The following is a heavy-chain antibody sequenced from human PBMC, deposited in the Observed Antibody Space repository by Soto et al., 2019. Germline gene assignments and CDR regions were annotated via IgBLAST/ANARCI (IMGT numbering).Heavy chain of an antibody. CDR2: ISSSGSTI. CDR1: GFTFSDYY. D-gene: IGHD3-22*01. CDR3: ARPDYYDSSGYLDTRAFFDY. J-gene: IGHJ4*02. V-gene: IGHV3-11*01. Sequence: GGSLRLSCAASGFTFSDYYMSWIRQAPGKGLEWVSYISSSGSTIYYADSVKGRFTISRDNAKNSLYLQMNSLRAEDTAVYYCARPDYYDSSGYLDTRAFFDYWGQGTLVTAPQ.